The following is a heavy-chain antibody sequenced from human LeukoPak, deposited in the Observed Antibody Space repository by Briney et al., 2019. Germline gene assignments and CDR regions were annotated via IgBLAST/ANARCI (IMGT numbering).Heavy chain of an antibody. Sequence: GGSLRLSCAASGFTFSGYGMHWVRQAPGKGLEWVAVISYDGSNKYYPDSLKGRFTISRDNSKNTLYLQMNSLRAEDTAVYYCAKDLAVEYSSSVHPFDPWGQGTLVTVSS. J-gene: IGHJ5*02. V-gene: IGHV3-30*18. CDR2: ISYDGSNK. CDR1: GFTFSGYG. CDR3: AKDLAVEYSSSVHPFDP. D-gene: IGHD6-6*01.